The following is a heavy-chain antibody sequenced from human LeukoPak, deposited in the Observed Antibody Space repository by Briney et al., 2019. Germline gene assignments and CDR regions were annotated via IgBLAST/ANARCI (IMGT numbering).Heavy chain of an antibody. Sequence: GGSLRLSCAASGFTFSSYAMHWVRQAPGKGLEWVAVISYDGSNKYYADSVKGRFTISRDNSKNTLYLQMNSLRAEDTAVYYCARDRYSSAWYEEWGQGTLVTVSS. CDR3: ARDRYSSAWYEE. D-gene: IGHD6-19*01. CDR1: GFTFSSYA. J-gene: IGHJ4*02. V-gene: IGHV3-30-3*01. CDR2: ISYDGSNK.